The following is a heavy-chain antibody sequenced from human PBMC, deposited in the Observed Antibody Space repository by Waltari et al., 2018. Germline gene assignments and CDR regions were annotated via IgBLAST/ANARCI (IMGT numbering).Heavy chain of an antibody. V-gene: IGHV4-59*01. CDR3: ARGLGYCSSNRCFDAFDI. CDR2: IYYSGTT. J-gene: IGHJ3*02. CDR1: GGSISSYY. D-gene: IGHD2-2*01. Sequence: QVQLQESGPGLVKPSETLSLTCTVSGGSISSYYWAWIRQPPGKGLDWIGYIYYSGTTNYDPSHNSRVTISVDTSKNQFSLKLSSVTAADTAVYYCARGLGYCSSNRCFDAFDIWGQGTMVTVSS.